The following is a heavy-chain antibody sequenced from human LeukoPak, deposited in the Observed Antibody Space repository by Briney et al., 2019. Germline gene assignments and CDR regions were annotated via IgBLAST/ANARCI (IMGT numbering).Heavy chain of an antibody. CDR2: INPHSGGT. CDR1: GYTFTDYY. CDR3: AVDYSNYVVGYYFDY. J-gene: IGHJ4*02. V-gene: IGHV1-2*02. Sequence: WASVKVSCKASGYTFTDYYMHWVRQAPGQGLEWMGWINPHSGGTNYAQKFQGRVTMTRDTSISTAYLELSRLRSDDTAVYYCAVDYSNYVVGYYFDYWGQGTLVTVSS. D-gene: IGHD4-11*01.